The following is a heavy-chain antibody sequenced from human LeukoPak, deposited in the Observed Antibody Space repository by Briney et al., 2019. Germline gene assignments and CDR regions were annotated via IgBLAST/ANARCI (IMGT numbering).Heavy chain of an antibody. D-gene: IGHD2-21*01. J-gene: IGHJ5*02. Sequence: GASVKVSCKASGYTFTSYDINWVRQAPGQGLEWMGWVSGYNGNTNYAQKFEGRVAMTTDTSSSTAYMELRSLRSDDTAIYHCARGDWFDPWGQGTLVTVSS. CDR1: GYTFTSYD. CDR3: ARGDWFDP. V-gene: IGHV1-18*01. CDR2: VSGYNGNT.